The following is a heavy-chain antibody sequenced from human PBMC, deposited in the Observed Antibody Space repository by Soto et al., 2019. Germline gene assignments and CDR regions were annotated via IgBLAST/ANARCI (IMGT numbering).Heavy chain of an antibody. CDR1: GYTFIGYG. J-gene: IGHJ4*02. CDR3: ARAGYCSSTSCYSDFDY. D-gene: IGHD2-2*01. V-gene: IGHV1-18*04. CDR2: ISAYNGNT. Sequence: ASVKVSCKASGYTFIGYGISWVRQAPGQGLEWMGWISAYNGNTNYAQKLQGRVTMTTDTSTSTAYMELRSLRSDDTAVYYCARAGYCSSTSCYSDFDYWGLGTLVTVSS.